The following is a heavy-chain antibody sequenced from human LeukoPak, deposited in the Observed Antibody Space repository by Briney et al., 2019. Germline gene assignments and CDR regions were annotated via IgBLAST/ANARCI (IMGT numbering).Heavy chain of an antibody. CDR1: GFTFSSYS. J-gene: IGHJ4*02. V-gene: IGHV3-48*02. CDR2: ISSSSTI. Sequence: GGSLRLSCAASGFTFSSYSMNWVRQAPGKGLEWVSYISSSSTIYYADSVKGRFTISRDNAKNSLYLQMNSLRDEDTAVYYCAREGRWLQFARPDAFDYWGQGTLVTVSS. D-gene: IGHD5-24*01. CDR3: AREGRWLQFARPDAFDY.